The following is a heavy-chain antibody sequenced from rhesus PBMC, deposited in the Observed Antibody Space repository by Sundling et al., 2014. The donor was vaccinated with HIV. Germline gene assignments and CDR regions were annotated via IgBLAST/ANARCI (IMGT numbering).Heavy chain of an antibody. D-gene: IGHD2-27*01. Sequence: QAQQQESGPAVVKPSETLSLTCAVSGGSISSSNWWSWIRQSPGKGLEWIGSIYGTGGSTEYNPSLKSRVTISKDTAKNQLSLKLRSVTAADTAVYYCARGYCRGSDCFYYGWDSWGQGVVVTVSS. V-gene: IGHV4-93*01. J-gene: IGHJ6*01. CDR3: ARGYCRGSDCFYYGWDS. CDR2: IYGTGGST. CDR1: GGSISSSNW.